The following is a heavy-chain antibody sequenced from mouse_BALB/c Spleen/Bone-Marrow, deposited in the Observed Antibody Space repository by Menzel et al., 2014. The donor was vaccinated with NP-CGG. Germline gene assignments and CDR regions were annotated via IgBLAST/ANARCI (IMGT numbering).Heavy chain of an antibody. V-gene: IGHV1S81*02. CDR1: GYTFTSYY. Sequence: QVQLKQSGAELVKPGASVKLSCKASGYTFTSYYMYWVKQGPGQGLEWIGEINPSNGGTNFNEKFKSKATLTVDKSSSTAYMQLSSLTFEDSAIYYCARPYYGYVGYAYWGQGTQVTVSA. CDR3: ARPYYGYVGYAY. J-gene: IGHJ3*01. D-gene: IGHD1-2*01. CDR2: INPSNGGT.